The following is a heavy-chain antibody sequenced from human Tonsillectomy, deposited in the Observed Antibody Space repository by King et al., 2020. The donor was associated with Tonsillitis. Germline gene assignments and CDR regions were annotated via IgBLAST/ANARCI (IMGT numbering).Heavy chain of an antibody. V-gene: IGHV3-21*01. CDR2: ISSSSSYI. Sequence: VQLVQSGGGLVKPGGSLRLSCAASGFSFSIYSMNWVRQAPGKGLEWGSSISSSSSYIYYADSLKGRFTISRDNAKNSLYLQMNSLRAEDTAVYYCARKAISGTTSFDYWGQGTLVTVSS. CDR1: GFSFSIYS. J-gene: IGHJ4*02. CDR3: ARKAISGTTSFDY. D-gene: IGHD1-7*01.